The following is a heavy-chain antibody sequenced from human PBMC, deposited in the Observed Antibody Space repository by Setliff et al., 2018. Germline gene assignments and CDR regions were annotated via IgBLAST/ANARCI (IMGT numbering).Heavy chain of an antibody. J-gene: IGHJ4*02. CDR3: ARTGTYRYFDY. V-gene: IGHV4-39*01. Sequence: SETLSLTFTVSGASLSSGTYYWGWIRQPPGKGLEWIGRIYYRGDTCYNASLKGRLTISVDTAQNQFSLRLTSVTAADTAVYYCARTGTYRYFDYWGQGAQVTVSS. D-gene: IGHD1-1*01. CDR1: GASLSSGTYY. CDR2: IYYRGDT.